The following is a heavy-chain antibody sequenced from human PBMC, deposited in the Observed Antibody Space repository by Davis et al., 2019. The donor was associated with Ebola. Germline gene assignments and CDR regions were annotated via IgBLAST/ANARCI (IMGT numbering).Heavy chain of an antibody. CDR2: IRYDGSNK. V-gene: IGHV3-30*02. D-gene: IGHD6-25*01. CDR3: AKDPGSGVVPTQMDD. J-gene: IGHJ6*02. Sequence: PGGSLRLSCASSGFPFCSYAMHWVRQAPGKGLEWVAFIRYDGSNKYYADSVKGRFTISRDNSKNTLYLQMNSLRAEDTAVYYCAKDPGSGVVPTQMDDWGQGTTVTVSS. CDR1: GFPFCSYA.